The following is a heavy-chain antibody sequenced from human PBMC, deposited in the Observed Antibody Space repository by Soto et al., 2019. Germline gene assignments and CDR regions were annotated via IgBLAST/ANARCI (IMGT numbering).Heavy chain of an antibody. D-gene: IGHD3-10*01. CDR1: GFTFSSYG. V-gene: IGHV3-30*18. CDR2: ISYDGSNK. Sequence: QTGGSLRLSCAASGFTFSSYGMHWVRQAPGKGLEWVAVISYDGSNKYYADSVKGRFTISRDNSKNTLYLQMNSLRAEDTAVYYCAKVGLLWFGEFGYGMDVWGQGTTVTVSS. CDR3: AKVGLLWFGEFGYGMDV. J-gene: IGHJ6*02.